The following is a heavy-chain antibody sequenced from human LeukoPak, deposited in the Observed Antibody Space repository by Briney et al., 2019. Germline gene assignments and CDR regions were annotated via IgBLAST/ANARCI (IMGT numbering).Heavy chain of an antibody. CDR1: GGSISSYY. Sequence: PSETLSLTCTISGGSISSYYWSWIRQPLGKGLDWIGYIYYSGSTNYNPSLKSRVTISVDTSKNQFSLKLSSVTAADTAVHYCAREPFSSSSSYYYYGMDVWGQGTTVTVSS. V-gene: IGHV4-59*01. J-gene: IGHJ6*02. CDR2: IYYSGST. CDR3: AREPFSSSSSYYYYGMDV. D-gene: IGHD6-6*01.